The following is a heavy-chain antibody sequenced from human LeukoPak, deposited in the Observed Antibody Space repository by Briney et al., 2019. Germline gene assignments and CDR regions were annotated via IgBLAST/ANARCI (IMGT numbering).Heavy chain of an antibody. V-gene: IGHV4-39*07. CDR3: ASASPRVGYYFDY. CDR1: GGSISGSNYY. Sequence: SETLSLTCTVSGGSISGSNYYWGWIRQPPGKGLEWIGNIYYSGSTYYNPSLKSRVTISVDRSKNQFSLKLSSVTAADTAVYYCASASPRVGYYFDYWGQGTLVTVSS. CDR2: IYYSGST. J-gene: IGHJ4*02. D-gene: IGHD2-15*01.